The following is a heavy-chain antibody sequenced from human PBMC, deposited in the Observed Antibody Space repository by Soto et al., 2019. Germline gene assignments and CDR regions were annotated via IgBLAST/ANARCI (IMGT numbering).Heavy chain of an antibody. CDR1: GFTFSSYG. J-gene: IGHJ4*01. V-gene: IGHV3-33*01. CDR2: IWYDGSNK. D-gene: IGHD3-10*01. CDR3: ARDWADYYGSGSDRRGFDY. Sequence: QPGGYVRLSCAASGFTFSSYGMHWVRQAPGKGLEWVAVIWYDGSNKYYADSVKGRFTISRDNSKNTLYLQMNSLRAEDTAVYYCARDWADYYGSGSDRRGFDYWGHGT.